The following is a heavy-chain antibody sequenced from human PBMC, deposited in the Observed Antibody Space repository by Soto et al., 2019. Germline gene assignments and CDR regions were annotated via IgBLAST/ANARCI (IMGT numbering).Heavy chain of an antibody. Sequence: QVQLQESGPGLVKPSQNLSLTCTVSGGSISSGDYYWSWIRQPPGKGLEWIGYSYYSGSTYYNPSLKSRVTISVDTSKNQFSLKLSSVTAADTAVYYCAREGYYDKSGGQDAFDIWGQGTMVTVSS. D-gene: IGHD3-22*01. CDR3: AREGYYDKSGGQDAFDI. CDR2: SYYSGST. J-gene: IGHJ3*02. V-gene: IGHV4-30-4*01. CDR1: GGSISSGDYY.